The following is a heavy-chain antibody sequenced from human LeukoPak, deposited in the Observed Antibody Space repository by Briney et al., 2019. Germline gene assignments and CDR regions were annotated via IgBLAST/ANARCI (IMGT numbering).Heavy chain of an antibody. CDR3: ARVFGYSSGWYRGNAFDI. D-gene: IGHD6-19*01. J-gene: IGHJ3*02. CDR2: IYYSGST. Sequence: SETLSLTCTVSGGSISSYYWSWIRQPPGKGLEWIGYIYYSGSTNYNPSLKSRVTISVDTSKNQFSLKLSSVTAADTAAYYCARVFGYSSGWYRGNAFDIWGQGTMVTVSS. V-gene: IGHV4-59*01. CDR1: GGSISSYY.